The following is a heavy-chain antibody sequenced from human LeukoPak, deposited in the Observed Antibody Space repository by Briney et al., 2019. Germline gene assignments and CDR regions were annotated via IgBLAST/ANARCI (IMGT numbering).Heavy chain of an antibody. Sequence: PSETLSLTCTVSGGSISSYYWSWIRQPAGKGLEWIGRIYTSGSTNYNPSLKGRVTMSVDTSKNQFSLKLSSVTAADTAVYYCARRMITFGGVIVFDYWGQGTLVTVSS. CDR3: ARRMITFGGVIVFDY. CDR1: GGSISSYY. D-gene: IGHD3-16*02. J-gene: IGHJ4*02. V-gene: IGHV4-4*07. CDR2: IYTSGST.